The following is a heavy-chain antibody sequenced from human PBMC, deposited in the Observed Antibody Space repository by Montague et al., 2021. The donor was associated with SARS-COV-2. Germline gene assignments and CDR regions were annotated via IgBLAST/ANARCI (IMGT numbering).Heavy chain of an antibody. D-gene: IGHD2-8*01. CDR3: TTGVSKAFLQERDF. V-gene: IGHV4-34*01. CDR1: GGPFSDYY. CDR2: ISPSGST. Sequence: SETLSLTCGVSGGPFSDYYCTWVRQSAGKGLQWIGDISPSGSTYXNPSLKGRVNISADPSKSRFSLTLTSVSAADTATYFCTTGVSKAFLQERDFWGQGIVVTVS. J-gene: IGHJ4*02.